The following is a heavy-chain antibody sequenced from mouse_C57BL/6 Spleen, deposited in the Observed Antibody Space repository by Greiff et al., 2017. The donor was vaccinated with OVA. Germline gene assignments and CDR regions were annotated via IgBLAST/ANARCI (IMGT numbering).Heavy chain of an antibody. J-gene: IGHJ3*01. D-gene: IGHD2-4*01. Sequence: QVQLQQPGAELMRPGSSVKLSCKASGYTFTSYWMHWVKQRPIQGLEWIGNIDPSDSETHYNQKFKDKATLTVDKSSSTAYMQLSSLTSEDSAVYYCAIYYDYDGPWFAYWGQGTLVTVSA. CDR2: IDPSDSET. CDR3: AIYYDYDGPWFAY. V-gene: IGHV1-52*01. CDR1: GYTFTSYW.